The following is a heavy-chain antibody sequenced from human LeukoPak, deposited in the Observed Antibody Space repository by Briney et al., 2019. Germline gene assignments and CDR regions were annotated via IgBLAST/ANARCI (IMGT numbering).Heavy chain of an antibody. J-gene: IGHJ4*02. CDR3: AREEIAVAGTENFDY. CDR1: GFTFSSYG. CDR2: IRYDGSNK. D-gene: IGHD6-19*01. Sequence: PGGSLRLSCAASGFTFSSYGMHWVRQAPGKGLEWVAFIRYDGSNKYYADSVKGRFTISRDNSKNTLYLQMNSLRAEDTAVYYCAREEIAVAGTENFDYWGQGTLVTVSS. V-gene: IGHV3-30*02.